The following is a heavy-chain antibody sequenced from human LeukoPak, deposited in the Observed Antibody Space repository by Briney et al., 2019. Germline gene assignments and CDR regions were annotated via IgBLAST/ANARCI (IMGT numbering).Heavy chain of an antibody. V-gene: IGHV2-5*01. CDR3: VHRIRGYYFDY. J-gene: IGHJ4*02. Sequence: SGPTQANPTKTLTLTWTLFRVPHPPSGGGVGWIPQPPGKDLEWLALIYWNEDEHYSPSLKSRLAITKDTSKNQVVLTMTHMDPVDTATYYCVHRIRGYYFDYWGQGTLVTISS. CDR1: RVPHPPSGGG. CDR2: IYWNEDE.